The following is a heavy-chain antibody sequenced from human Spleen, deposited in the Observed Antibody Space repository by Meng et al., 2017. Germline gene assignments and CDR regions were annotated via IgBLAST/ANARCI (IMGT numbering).Heavy chain of an antibody. CDR1: GGSFSDYY. CDR2: INHSGST. V-gene: IGHV4-34*01. CDR3: ARGPTTMAHDFDY. Sequence: QGQLQQWWAGPVNRSDTLALTCVVSGGSFSDYYWGWIRQPPGKGLEWIGEINHSGSTNYNPSLESRATISVDTSQNNLSLKLSSVTAADSAVYYCARGPTTMAHDFDYWGQGTLVTVSS. D-gene: IGHD4-11*01. J-gene: IGHJ4*02.